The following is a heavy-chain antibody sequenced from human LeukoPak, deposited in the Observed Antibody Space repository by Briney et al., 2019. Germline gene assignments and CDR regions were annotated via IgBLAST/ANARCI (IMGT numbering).Heavy chain of an antibody. V-gene: IGHV4-39*01. J-gene: IGHJ4*02. Sequence: LETLSLTCTVSGGSISSSSYYWGWIPQPPGKGLEWIGSIYYSGSTYYNPSLKSRVTISVDTSKNQFSLKLSSVTAADTAVYYCARVGCGQLADYWGQGTLVTVSS. D-gene: IGHD2-21*01. CDR3: ARVGCGQLADY. CDR2: IYYSGST. CDR1: GGSISSSSYY.